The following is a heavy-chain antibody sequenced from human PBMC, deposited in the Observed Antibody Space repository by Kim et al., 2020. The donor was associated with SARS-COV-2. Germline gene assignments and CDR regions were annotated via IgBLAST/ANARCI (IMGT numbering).Heavy chain of an antibody. CDR1: GFTFDDYA. CDR3: AKDLISRGTTFHPYFDL. CDR2: ITWNSGKI. Sequence: GGSLRFSCAASGFTFDDYAIHWVRQAPGKGLEWVSGITWNSGKIGYAESVKGRFTISRDNAKNSLYLQMNSLRPEDTALYYCAKDLISRGTTFHPYFDLWGQGTLVTVSS. J-gene: IGHJ4*02. D-gene: IGHD4-4*01. V-gene: IGHV3-9*01.